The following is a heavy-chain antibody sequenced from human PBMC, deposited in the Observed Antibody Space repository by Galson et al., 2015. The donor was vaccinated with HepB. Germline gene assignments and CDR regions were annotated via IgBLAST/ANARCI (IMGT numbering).Heavy chain of an antibody. Sequence: SVKVSCKASGYTFTTYGISWVRQAPGQGLEWLGWITTYNGNTNYAQSFQGRVTMTTDKSTSTACMELRSLRSDDTAVYYCARERYSFGYSAGFDFWGQGTLVTVSS. CDR2: ITTYNGNT. D-gene: IGHD5-18*01. CDR1: GYTFTTYG. CDR3: ARERYSFGYSAGFDF. J-gene: IGHJ4*02. V-gene: IGHV1-18*04.